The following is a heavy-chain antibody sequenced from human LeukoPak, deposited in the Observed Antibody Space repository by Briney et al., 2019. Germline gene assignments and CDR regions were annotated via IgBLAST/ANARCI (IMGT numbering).Heavy chain of an antibody. Sequence: ASVKVSCKASGYSFTSYYMFWVRQAPGQGLEWIGIINPSGGSTSYEQKFQGRVTMTRDTSTSTVYMELSSLRSEDTAVYYCARVGATSQVSDYWGQGTLVTVSS. J-gene: IGHJ4*02. CDR2: INPSGGST. CDR1: GYSFTSYY. D-gene: IGHD1-26*01. V-gene: IGHV1-46*01. CDR3: ARVGATSQVSDY.